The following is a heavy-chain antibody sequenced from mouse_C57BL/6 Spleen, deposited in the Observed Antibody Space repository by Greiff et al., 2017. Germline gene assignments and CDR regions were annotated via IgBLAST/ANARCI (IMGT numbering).Heavy chain of an antibody. CDR1: GYSITSGYY. J-gene: IGHJ2*01. Sequence: EVKLQESGPGLVKPSQSLSLTCSVTGYSITSGYYWNWIRQFPGNKLEWMGYISYDGSNNYNPSLKNRISITRDTSKNQFFLKLNSVTTEDTATYYCARRDYGTLDDWGQGTTLTVSS. D-gene: IGHD1-1*01. CDR3: ARRDYGTLDD. V-gene: IGHV3-6*01. CDR2: ISYDGSN.